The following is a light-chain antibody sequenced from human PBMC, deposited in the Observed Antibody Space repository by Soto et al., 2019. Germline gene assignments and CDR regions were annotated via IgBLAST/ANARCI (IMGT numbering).Light chain of an antibody. CDR2: DAS. V-gene: IGKV3-11*01. CDR1: QSVSSA. Sequence: EIVLTQSLATLSLSPEERATLSCRTSQSVSSALAWYQQKPGQAPRLLIYDASNRATGIPARFSGSGSGTDFTLTISSLQPEEFAVYYCQQRSLLFTFGGGTKVEIK. CDR3: QQRSLLFT. J-gene: IGKJ4*01.